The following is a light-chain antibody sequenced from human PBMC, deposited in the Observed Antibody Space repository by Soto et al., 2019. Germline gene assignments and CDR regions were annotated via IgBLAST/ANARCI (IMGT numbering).Light chain of an antibody. Sequence: EIVMTQSPATLSVSPGERATLSCRASQSVSSNLAWYQQKPGQAPRLLIFGASTRATGISARFSGSGSGTEFTLTISSLQSEDLAFYSCHQYHDWPPTLGQGTKVDIK. CDR1: QSVSSN. J-gene: IGKJ1*01. CDR2: GAS. CDR3: HQYHDWPPT. V-gene: IGKV3-15*01.